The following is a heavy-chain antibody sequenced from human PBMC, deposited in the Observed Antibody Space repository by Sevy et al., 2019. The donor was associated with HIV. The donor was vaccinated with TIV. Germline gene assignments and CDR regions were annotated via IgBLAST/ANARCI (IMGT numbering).Heavy chain of an antibody. J-gene: IGHJ4*02. CDR1: GYSFSRHG. V-gene: IGHV1-18*01. CDR3: ARDLTPTAGTTQFYYESSGYDLDS. Sequence: ASVKVSCRASGYSFSRHGLNWVRQAPGQGLEWMGWISAYTGNRNYAQKFQARVTMTTDTSTNTAYLELTNLSPDDTAVYYCARDLTPTAGTTQFYYESSGYDLDSWGQGTLVTVSS. CDR2: ISAYTGNR. D-gene: IGHD3-22*01.